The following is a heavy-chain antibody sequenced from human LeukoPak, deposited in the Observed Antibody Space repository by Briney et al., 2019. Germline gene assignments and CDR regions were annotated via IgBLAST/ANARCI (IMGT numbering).Heavy chain of an antibody. CDR1: GFSFSNAW. CDR2: IKSKTDGGTT. D-gene: IGHD6-6*01. Sequence: GGSLRLSCAVSGFSFSNAWMSWVRQAPGKGLEWVGRIKSKTDGGTTDYAAPVKGRFTISRGDSRNTLFLQMNSLKTEDTGVYYCTVEYSRSSISFDYWGQGTLVTVSS. CDR3: TVEYSRSSISFDY. V-gene: IGHV3-15*01. J-gene: IGHJ4*02.